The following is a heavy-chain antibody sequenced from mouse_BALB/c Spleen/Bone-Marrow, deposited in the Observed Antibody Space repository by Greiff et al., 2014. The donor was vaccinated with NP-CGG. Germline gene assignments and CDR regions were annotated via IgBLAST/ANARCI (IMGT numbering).Heavy chain of an antibody. CDR1: GFDFSRYW. J-gene: IGHJ3*01. CDR2: INPESNTI. Sequence: EVKVIESGGGLVQPGGSLKLSCAASGFDFSRYWMSWVRQAPGKGLEWIGEINPESNTINYSPSLKDKFIISRDNAENTLYLQMNKVRSEDTALYYCARLGYYGGFAYWGQGTLVTVSA. CDR3: ARLGYYGGFAY. V-gene: IGHV4-1*02. D-gene: IGHD2-3*01.